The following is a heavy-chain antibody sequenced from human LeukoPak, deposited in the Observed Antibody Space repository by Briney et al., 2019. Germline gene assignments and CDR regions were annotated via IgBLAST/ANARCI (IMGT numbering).Heavy chain of an antibody. Sequence: GGSLRLSXAASGFTFSSYEMNWVRQAPGKGLEWVSYISSICSTIYYAESVTGRFTISRDKAKNSLYLQMDSLGAEYTAVYYCPRDPAPLGYWGEGTLVTLS. CDR1: GFTFSSYE. J-gene: IGHJ4*02. CDR2: ISSICSTI. V-gene: IGHV3-48*03. CDR3: PRDPAPLGY. D-gene: IGHD2-2*01.